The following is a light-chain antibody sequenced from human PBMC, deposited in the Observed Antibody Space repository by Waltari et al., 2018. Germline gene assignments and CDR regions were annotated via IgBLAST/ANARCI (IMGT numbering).Light chain of an antibody. V-gene: IGLV3-25*03. CDR3: QSAHSNGSDVV. CDR1: ALSKPF. Sequence: SYELTQPPSVSVSPGQTARITCSGAALSKPFGYWYQQKSGRAPGLRIYTESGRPSGIPERFSGSSSGTTVTLTISAVQPEDEADYYCQSAHSNGSDVVFGGGTKLTVL. CDR2: TES. J-gene: IGLJ2*01.